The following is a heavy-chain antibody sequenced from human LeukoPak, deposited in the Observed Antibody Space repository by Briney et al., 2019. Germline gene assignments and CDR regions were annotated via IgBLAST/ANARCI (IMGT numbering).Heavy chain of an antibody. Sequence: PGGSLRLSCAASGFTFINYAMSWVRQAPGKGLEWVSLISKSSDATYYAPSVKGRFTISRDNSKNTLYLQMNSLRAEDTALYYCAKDLDSSGSWPAEYFQHWGQGTLVTVSS. V-gene: IGHV3-23*01. CDR3: AKDLDSSGSWPAEYFQH. J-gene: IGHJ1*01. CDR2: ISKSSDAT. D-gene: IGHD3-22*01. CDR1: GFTFINYA.